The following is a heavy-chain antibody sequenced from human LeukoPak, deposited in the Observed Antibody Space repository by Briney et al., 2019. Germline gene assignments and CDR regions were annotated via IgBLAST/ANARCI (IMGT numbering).Heavy chain of an antibody. CDR1: EFTFSSHA. V-gene: IGHV3-23*01. Sequence: GGSLRLSCVASEFTFSSHAMNWVRQAPGKGLEWVSGISGNSGRIDYADSVQGRFTISRDNSKNTLYLQMNSLRAEDTAVYYCARGNSGNYQPGYWGQGTLVTVSS. J-gene: IGHJ4*02. CDR3: ARGNSGNYQPGY. CDR2: ISGNSGRI. D-gene: IGHD1-26*01.